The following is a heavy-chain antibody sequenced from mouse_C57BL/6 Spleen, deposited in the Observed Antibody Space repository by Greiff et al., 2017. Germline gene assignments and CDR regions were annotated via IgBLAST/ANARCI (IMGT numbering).Heavy chain of an antibody. J-gene: IGHJ2*01. CDR3: ARTPPLYRGYFDY. CDR2: INPSSGYT. V-gene: IGHV1-7*01. Sequence: VQLQQSGAELAKPGASVKLSCKASGYTFTSYWMHWVKQRPGQGLEWIGYINPSSGYTKYNQTFKDKATLTADKSSSTAYMQLSSLTYEDSAVYYCARTPPLYRGYFDYWGQGTTLTVSS. D-gene: IGHD1-3*01. CDR1: GYTFTSYW.